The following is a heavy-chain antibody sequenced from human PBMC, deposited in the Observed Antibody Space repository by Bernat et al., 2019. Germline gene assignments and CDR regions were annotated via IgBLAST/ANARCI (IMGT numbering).Heavy chain of an antibody. CDR2: IYSGGST. D-gene: IGHD6-6*01. J-gene: IGHJ4*02. Sequence: EVQLVESGGGLIQPGGSLRLSCAASDFTVSRKHMSWVRQAAGKGLEWVSVIYSGGSTYYADSVKGRFTISRDISKDTVYLQMDSLRAEDTAVYYCATDGYSSSSDDYWGQGTLVTVSS. CDR1: DFTVSRKH. V-gene: IGHV3-53*01. CDR3: ATDGYSSSSDDY.